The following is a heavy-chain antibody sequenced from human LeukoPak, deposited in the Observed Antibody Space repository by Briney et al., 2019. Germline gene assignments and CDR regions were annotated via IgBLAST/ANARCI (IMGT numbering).Heavy chain of an antibody. Sequence: GGSLRLSCAASGFTFSSYGMQWFRQAPDKGLEWVAAISNDGSNKYYADSVNGRFTISRDNSKNTLYLQMNSLRAEDTAVYYYAKVDIVATIDAGRLVDYWGQGTLVTVSS. CDR2: ISNDGSNK. J-gene: IGHJ4*02. CDR1: GFTFSSYG. V-gene: IGHV3-30*18. CDR3: AKVDIVATIDAGRLVDY. D-gene: IGHD5-12*01.